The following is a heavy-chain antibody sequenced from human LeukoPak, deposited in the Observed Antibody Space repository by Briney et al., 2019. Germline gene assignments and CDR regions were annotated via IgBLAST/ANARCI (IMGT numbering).Heavy chain of an antibody. CDR3: AREKYSSSWRTFDY. CDR2: IYTSGST. D-gene: IGHD6-13*01. V-gene: IGHV4-4*07. Sequence: PSETLSLTCTVSGGSISSYYWSWIRQPAGKGLEWIGRIYTSGSTNYNPSLKSRVTMSVDTSKNQFSLKLSSVTAADTAVYYCAREKYSSSWRTFDYWGQGTLVTVSS. CDR1: GGSISSYY. J-gene: IGHJ4*02.